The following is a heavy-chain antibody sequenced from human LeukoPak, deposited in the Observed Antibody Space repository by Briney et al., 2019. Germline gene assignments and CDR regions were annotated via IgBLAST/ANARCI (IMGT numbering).Heavy chain of an antibody. Sequence: GGSLRLSCAASGFTFSSYSMNWVRQAPGKGPEWVSYISSSSSTIYYADSVKGRFTISRDNAKNSLYLQMNSLRAEGTAVYYCARDPDNYYDSSGSFDYRGQGTLVTVSS. CDR2: ISSSSSTI. J-gene: IGHJ4*02. D-gene: IGHD3-22*01. CDR3: ARDPDNYYDSSGSFDY. V-gene: IGHV3-48*01. CDR1: GFTFSSYS.